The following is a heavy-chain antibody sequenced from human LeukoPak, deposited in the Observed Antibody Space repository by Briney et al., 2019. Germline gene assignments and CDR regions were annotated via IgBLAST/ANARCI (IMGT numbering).Heavy chain of an antibody. J-gene: IGHJ4*02. D-gene: IGHD2-8*01. Sequence: SGTLSLTCGVSGGSISSTNWYSWVRQPPGQGLEWIGEISLSGLTNYNPSLKSRVTMSLDKSKNLLSLTLTSVTAADTAVYYCARHVLGDYDYWGQGTLVTVSS. V-gene: IGHV4-4*02. CDR2: ISLSGLT. CDR3: ARHVLGDYDY. CDR1: GGSISSTNW.